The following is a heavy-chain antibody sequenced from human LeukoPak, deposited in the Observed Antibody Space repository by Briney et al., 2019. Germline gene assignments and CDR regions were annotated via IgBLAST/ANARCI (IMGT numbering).Heavy chain of an antibody. V-gene: IGHV3-21*01. CDR2: ISSSSSYI. J-gene: IGHJ4*02. D-gene: IGHD6-13*01. CDR3: ARFPPSSSWRNY. CDR1: GFTFSSYS. Sequence: PGGSLRLSCAASGFTFSSYSMNWVRQAPGKGLEWVSSISSSSSYIYYADSVKGRFTISRDNAKNSLYLQMNSLRAEDTAVYYCARFPPSSSWRNYWGQGTLVTVSS.